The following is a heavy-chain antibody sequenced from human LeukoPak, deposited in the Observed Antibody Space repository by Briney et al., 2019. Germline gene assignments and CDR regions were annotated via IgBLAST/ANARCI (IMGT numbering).Heavy chain of an antibody. J-gene: IGHJ3*02. D-gene: IGHD3-10*01. CDR1: GFTFDDYA. CDR2: ISWNSGSI. CDR3: AKDMRITMI. Sequence: GRSLRLSCAASGFTFDDYAMHWVRQAPGKGLEWVSGISWNSGSIGYADSVRGRFTISRDNAKNSLYLQMNSLRAEDTALYYCAKDMRITMIWGQGTMVTVSS. V-gene: IGHV3-9*01.